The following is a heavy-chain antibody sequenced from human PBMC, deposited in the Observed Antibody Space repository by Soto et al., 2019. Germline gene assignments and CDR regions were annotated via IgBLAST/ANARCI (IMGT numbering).Heavy chain of an antibody. Sequence: GASVEVSCKASGGTFSSYAISGVRQAPGQGLEWMGGIIPIFGTANYAQKFQGRVTITADESTSTAYMELSSLRSEDTAVYYCAREGTAMDYGMDVWGQGTTVTVSS. D-gene: IGHD5-18*01. CDR1: GGTFSSYA. J-gene: IGHJ6*02. CDR3: AREGTAMDYGMDV. CDR2: IIPIFGTA. V-gene: IGHV1-69*13.